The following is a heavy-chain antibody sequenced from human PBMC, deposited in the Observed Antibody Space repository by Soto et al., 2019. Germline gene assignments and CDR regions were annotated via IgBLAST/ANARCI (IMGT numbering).Heavy chain of an antibody. V-gene: IGHV4-59*01. J-gene: IGHJ4*02. CDR1: GDPISRYH. D-gene: IGHD6-19*01. CDR3: TGDRNNRVWYKY. CDR2: VHNSGST. Sequence: QVQLQESGPGLVKPSETLSLSCTVSGDPISRYHWSWIRQTPGKGLEWIGYVHNSGSTSYNPSLKRRVTISIDTPRKQFSLRLRSVTAADTAVYYCTGDRNNRVWYKYWGQGTLVTVSS.